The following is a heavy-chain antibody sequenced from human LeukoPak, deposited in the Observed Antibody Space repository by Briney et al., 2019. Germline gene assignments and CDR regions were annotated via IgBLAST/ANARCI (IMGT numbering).Heavy chain of an antibody. V-gene: IGHV3-23*01. J-gene: IGHJ4*02. D-gene: IGHD1-26*01. CDR3: AVGTSLPAH. CDR2: ISGSVGST. CDR1: GFRLSDYV. Sequence: PGGSLRLSCAASGFRLSDYVMTWVRQAPGKGLEWVSGISGSVGSTYYIDSVKGRFTISRDNSKNTLYLQMNSLRAEDTAVYSCAVGTSLPAHWGEGTLVTVSS.